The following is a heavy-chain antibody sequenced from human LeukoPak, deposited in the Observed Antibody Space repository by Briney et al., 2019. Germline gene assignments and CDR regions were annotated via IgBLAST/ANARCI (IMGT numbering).Heavy chain of an antibody. V-gene: IGHV1-46*01. CDR2: INPGGGNT. CDR1: GYTFTNYY. D-gene: IGHD3-22*01. CDR3: ARDEGYGAYSYDSSGYYYGLGY. J-gene: IGHJ4*02. Sequence: ASVKVSCKASGYTFTNYYMHWVRQAPGQGLEWMGLINPGGGNTNYAQNFQGRVTMTRDMSTSTVCMELSSLRSEDTAVYYCARDEGYGAYSYDSSGYYYGLGYWGQGTLVTVSS.